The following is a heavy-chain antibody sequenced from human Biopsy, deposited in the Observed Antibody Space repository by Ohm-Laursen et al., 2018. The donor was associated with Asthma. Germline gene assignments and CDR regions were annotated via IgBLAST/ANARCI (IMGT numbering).Heavy chain of an antibody. CDR1: GGSISSDDYY. J-gene: IGHJ5*02. D-gene: IGHD3-22*01. Sequence: SQTLSLTCTVSGGSISSDDYYWSWIRQAPGKGLEWIAYIYSSEDTYYSPSLKSRVSISLDTSKNQFSLRLTSVTAADTAVYYCARDRAMISETWGQGTLVTVSS. CDR2: IYSSEDT. V-gene: IGHV4-30-4*01. CDR3: ARDRAMISET.